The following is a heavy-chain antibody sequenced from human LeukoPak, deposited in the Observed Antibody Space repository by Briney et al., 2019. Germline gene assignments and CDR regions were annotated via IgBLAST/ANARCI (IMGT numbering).Heavy chain of an antibody. CDR1: GLTFKNYG. J-gene: IGHJ4*02. CDR3: ASHRGDYATGYFDY. V-gene: IGHV3-30*03. Sequence: GGSLRLSCAASGLTFKNYGMHWVRQAPGKGLEWVAIISYDGTNKYYADSVKGRFTISKDNSHNTLYLQMNSLRAEDTAVYYCASHRGDYATGYFDYWGRGTLVTVFS. D-gene: IGHD1-1*01. CDR2: ISYDGTNK.